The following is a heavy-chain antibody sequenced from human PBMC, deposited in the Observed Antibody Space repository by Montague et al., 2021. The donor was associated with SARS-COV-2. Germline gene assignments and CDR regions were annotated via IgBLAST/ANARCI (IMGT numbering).Heavy chain of an antibody. V-gene: IGHV4-39*07. CDR1: GDAISHSSYY. J-gene: IGHJ4*02. D-gene: IGHD6-19*01. CDR2: IYYSGIT. CDR3: ARVRQWLVPFDY. Sequence: SETLSLTCTVSGDAISHSSYYWGWISQPPGKGLEWIGSIYYSGITYYNPSLKSRVTISVDTSKNQVSLKLNSVTAADTAVYYCARVRQWLVPFDYWGQGTRVTVSS.